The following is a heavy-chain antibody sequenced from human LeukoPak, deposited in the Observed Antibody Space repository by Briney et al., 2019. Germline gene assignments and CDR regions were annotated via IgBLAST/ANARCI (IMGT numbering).Heavy chain of an antibody. V-gene: IGHV4-39*01. Sequence: PSETLSLTCTVSGGSISSSSYYWGWIRQPPGKGLEWIGSIYYSGSTYYNPSLKSRVTISVDTSKNQFSLKLSSVTAADTAVYYCARQSAGSFDYWGQGTLVAVSS. CDR2: IYYSGST. J-gene: IGHJ4*02. CDR3: ARQSAGSFDY. D-gene: IGHD3-10*01. CDR1: GGSISSSSYY.